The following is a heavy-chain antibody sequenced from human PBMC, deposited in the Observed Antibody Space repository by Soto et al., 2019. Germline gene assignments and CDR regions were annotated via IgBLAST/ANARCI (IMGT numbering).Heavy chain of an antibody. D-gene: IGHD6-19*01. CDR1: EFTFSSYA. CDR2: ISYDGSNK. CDR3: ARVFMRGPNKAGSSGWYNAFDI. V-gene: IGHV3-30-3*01. J-gene: IGHJ3*02. Sequence: GGSLRLSCAASEFTFSSYAMHWVRQAPGKGLEWVAVISYDGSNKYYADSVKGRFTISRDNSKNTLYLQMNSLRAEDTAVYYCARVFMRGPNKAGSSGWYNAFDIWGQGTMVTVSS.